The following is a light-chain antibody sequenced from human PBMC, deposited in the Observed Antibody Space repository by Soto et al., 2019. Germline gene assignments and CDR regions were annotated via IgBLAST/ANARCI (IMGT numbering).Light chain of an antibody. CDR2: EVR. Sequence: QSALTQPPSASGSPGQSVTISCTGTSSDVGGYNYVSWYQQHPGKAPKLIIYEVRERPSGVPDRFSGSKSDNTASLTVSGLQAEDEADYYCSSYTSSSTYVFGTGTKLTVL. V-gene: IGLV2-8*01. CDR1: SSDVGGYNY. CDR3: SSYTSSSTYV. J-gene: IGLJ1*01.